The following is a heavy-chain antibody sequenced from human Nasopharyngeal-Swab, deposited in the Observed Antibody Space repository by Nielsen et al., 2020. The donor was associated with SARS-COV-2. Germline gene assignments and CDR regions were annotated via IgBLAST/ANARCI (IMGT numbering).Heavy chain of an antibody. CDR3: ARVRDNGGADA. V-gene: IGHV4-31*03. Sequence: SETLSLTCTVSGGSITSGGYYWSWIRQHPGKGLEWIGFIYYSGSTSYNPSLKGRITISVDTSTNQFSLKLSSVTAADTAVYYCARVRDNGGADAWGKGTTVTVSS. D-gene: IGHD1-14*01. CDR2: IYYSGST. CDR1: GGSITSGGYY. J-gene: IGHJ6*04.